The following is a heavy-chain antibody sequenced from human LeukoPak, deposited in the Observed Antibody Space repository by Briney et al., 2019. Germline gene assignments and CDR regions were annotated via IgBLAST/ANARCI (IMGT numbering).Heavy chain of an antibody. Sequence: GGSLRLSCVVSGFTVSNNYMSWVRQAPGKGLEWVSVIYAGGSTYYADSVRGRFTISRHNSMNTLYLQMNSLRVEDTAVYYCARGNGGSYLFDYWGQGTLVTVSS. CDR3: ARGNGGSYLFDY. CDR2: IYAGGST. V-gene: IGHV3-53*04. CDR1: GFTVSNNY. J-gene: IGHJ4*02. D-gene: IGHD1-26*01.